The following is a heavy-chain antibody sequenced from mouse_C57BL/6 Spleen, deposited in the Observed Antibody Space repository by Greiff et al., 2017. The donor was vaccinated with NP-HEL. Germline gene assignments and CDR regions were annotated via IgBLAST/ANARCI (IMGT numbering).Heavy chain of an antibody. CDR3: AQTAQATAWFAY. J-gene: IGHJ3*01. D-gene: IGHD3-2*02. Sequence: QVQLQQSGPELVKPGASVKISCKASGYAFSSSWMNWVKQRPGKGLEWIGRIYPGDGDTNYNGKFKGKATLTADKSSSTAYMQLSSLTSEDSAVYFCAQTAQATAWFAYWGQGTLVTVSA. V-gene: IGHV1-82*01. CDR2: IYPGDGDT. CDR1: GYAFSSSW.